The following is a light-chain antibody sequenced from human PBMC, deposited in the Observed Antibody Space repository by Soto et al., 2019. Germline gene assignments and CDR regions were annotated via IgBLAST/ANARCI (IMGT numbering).Light chain of an antibody. J-gene: IGKJ5*01. Sequence: DIVLTQSPGTLSLSPGDRATLSCRASQSVSTSYLAWYQQKPGQAPRLLIYYISTRATGIPARFSGSGSGTEFTLTINSLQSEDSAVYYCQQHNQWPITFGQGTRLEIK. CDR3: QQHNQWPIT. CDR2: YIS. V-gene: IGKV3D-15*01. CDR1: QSVSTSY.